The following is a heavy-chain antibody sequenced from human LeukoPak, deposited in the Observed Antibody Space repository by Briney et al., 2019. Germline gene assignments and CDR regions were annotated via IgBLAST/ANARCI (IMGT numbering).Heavy chain of an antibody. CDR3: ARGTRPFVYFQY. D-gene: IGHD4-11*01. Sequence: SETLSLTCGVSGVSLSGYYWSWIRQPPGKGLEWIGEINHSGGTNYNPSLKSRVTISIDTSKNQFSLKLSSVTAADTAVYYCARGTRPFVYFQYWGQGTLVTVSS. CDR1: GVSLSGYY. CDR2: INHSGGT. J-gene: IGHJ1*01. V-gene: IGHV4-34*01.